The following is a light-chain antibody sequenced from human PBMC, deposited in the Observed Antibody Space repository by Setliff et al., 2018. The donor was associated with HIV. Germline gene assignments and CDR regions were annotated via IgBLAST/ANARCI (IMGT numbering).Light chain of an antibody. J-gene: IGLJ3*02. CDR1: SSNIGAGYD. Sequence: QSVLTQPPSVSGAPGQRVTISCTGSSSNIGAGYDVLWYQKLPGTAPKLLIYGNTNRPSGVPDRFSGSKSGTSASLAITGLQAEDEADYYCQSYGVGLSGWLFGGGTKVTVL. CDR3: QSYGVGLSGWL. V-gene: IGLV1-40*01. CDR2: GNT.